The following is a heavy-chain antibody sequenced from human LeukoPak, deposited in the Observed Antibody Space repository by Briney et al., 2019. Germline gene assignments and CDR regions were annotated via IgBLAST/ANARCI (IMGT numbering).Heavy chain of an antibody. Sequence: SETLSLTCTVSGGSISSSSYYWGWIRQPPGKGLEWIGSIYYSGSTYYNPSLKSRVTISVDTSKNQFSLKLSSVTAADTAVYYCARHRRGSYYCFDYWGQGILVIVSS. D-gene: IGHD1-26*01. CDR3: ARHRRGSYYCFDY. CDR2: IYYSGST. J-gene: IGHJ4*02. CDR1: GGSISSSSYY. V-gene: IGHV4-39*01.